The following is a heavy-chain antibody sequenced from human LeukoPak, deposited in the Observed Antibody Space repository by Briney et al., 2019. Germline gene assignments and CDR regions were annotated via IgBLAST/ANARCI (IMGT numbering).Heavy chain of an antibody. CDR1: SGSISSGDYY. CDR3: ARGGAIFGVPAGAFDI. V-gene: IGHV4-30-4*08. Sequence: PSETLSLTCTVSSGSISSGDYYWSWIRQPPGKGLEWIGYIYYSGSTYYNPSLQSRLTISVDTSKNRFSLKLSSVTAADTAVYYCARGGAIFGVPAGAFDIWGQGTMVTVSS. CDR2: IYYSGST. J-gene: IGHJ3*02. D-gene: IGHD3-3*01.